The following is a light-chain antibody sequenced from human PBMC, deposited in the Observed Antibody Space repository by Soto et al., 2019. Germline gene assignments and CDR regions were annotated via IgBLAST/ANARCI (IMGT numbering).Light chain of an antibody. Sequence: VVMTQSPLSLPVTLGQPASISCRSSQSLVHSDGNTYLEWFQQRPGQSPRRLIYKVSNRDSGVPDSISGSGSGTDFTLIIRMVEAEDVGVYYFMQAKQWPFTFGPGTKVDIK. V-gene: IGKV2-30*02. CDR2: KVS. CDR1: QSLVHSDGNTY. CDR3: MQAKQWPFT. J-gene: IGKJ3*01.